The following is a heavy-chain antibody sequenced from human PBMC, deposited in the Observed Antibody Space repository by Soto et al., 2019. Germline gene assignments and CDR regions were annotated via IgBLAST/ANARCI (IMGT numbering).Heavy chain of an antibody. Sequence: PGGSLRLSCAASGFTFSSYAMHWVRQAPGKGLEWVAVISYDGSNKYYADSVKGRFTISRDNSKNTLYLQMNSLRAEDTAVYYCARGGWGVTTQNYYYYGMDVWGQGTTVTVS. V-gene: IGHV3-30-3*01. CDR1: GFTFSSYA. CDR2: ISYDGSNK. J-gene: IGHJ6*02. CDR3: ARGGWGVTTQNYYYYGMDV. D-gene: IGHD4-17*01.